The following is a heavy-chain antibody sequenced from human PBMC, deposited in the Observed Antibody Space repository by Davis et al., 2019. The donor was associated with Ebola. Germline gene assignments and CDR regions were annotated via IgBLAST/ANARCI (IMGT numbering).Heavy chain of an antibody. CDR3: AKDHYDFWSGPYYFDY. D-gene: IGHD3-3*01. Sequence: PGGSLRLSCAASGFTFSSYGMHWVRQAPGKGLEWVAVISYDGSNKYYADSVKGRFTISRDNSKNTLYLQMNSLRAEDAAVYYCAKDHYDFWSGPYYFDYWGQGTLVTVSS. J-gene: IGHJ4*02. V-gene: IGHV3-30*18. CDR1: GFTFSSYG. CDR2: ISYDGSNK.